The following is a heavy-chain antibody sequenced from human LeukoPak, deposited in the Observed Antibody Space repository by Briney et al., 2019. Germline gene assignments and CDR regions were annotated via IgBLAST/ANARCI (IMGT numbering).Heavy chain of an antibody. V-gene: IGHV1-69*13. CDR3: AGGDIEQVDY. Sequence: SVKVSCKGSGYTFTGDYIHWVRQAPGQGLEWMGGIIPIFGTANYAQKFQGRVTITADESTSTAYMELSSLRSEDTAVYYCAGGDIEQVDYWGQGTLVTVSS. D-gene: IGHD2-8*02. CDR2: IIPIFGTA. J-gene: IGHJ4*02. CDR1: GYTFTGDY.